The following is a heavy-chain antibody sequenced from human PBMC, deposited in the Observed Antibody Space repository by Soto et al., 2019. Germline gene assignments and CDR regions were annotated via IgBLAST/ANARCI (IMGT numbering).Heavy chain of an antibody. CDR1: GGTFSSYA. Sequence: QVQLVQSGAEVKKPGSSVKVSCKASGGTFSSYAISWVRQAPGQGLEWMGGIIPILGTANSAQKFPGRVTITADDSTSTAYMELSSLRAEDTAVYYCARAWVRVYGSASDGVKLRYDGMDVWGQGSKVSVSS. CDR3: ARAWVRVYGSASDGVKLRYDGMDV. J-gene: IGHJ6*02. D-gene: IGHD3-10*01. V-gene: IGHV1-69*01. CDR2: IIPILGTA.